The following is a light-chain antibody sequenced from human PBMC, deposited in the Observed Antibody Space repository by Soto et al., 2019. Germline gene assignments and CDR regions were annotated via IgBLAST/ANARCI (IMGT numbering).Light chain of an antibody. CDR2: EGS. Sequence: QSALTQPASVSGSPGQSITISCTGTSSDVGSYNLVSWYQQYPGKAPKLMIYEGSKRPSGVSNRFSGSKSGNTASLTISGLQAEDEADYFCCSYAGSVTSGVFGGGTKLTVL. CDR1: SSDVGSYNL. J-gene: IGLJ3*02. V-gene: IGLV2-23*01. CDR3: CSYAGSVTSGV.